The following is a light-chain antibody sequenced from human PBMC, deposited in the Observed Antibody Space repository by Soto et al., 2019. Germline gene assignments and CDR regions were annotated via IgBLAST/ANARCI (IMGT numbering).Light chain of an antibody. CDR2: DAS. J-gene: IGKJ1*01. V-gene: IGKV1-5*01. CDR1: QSINTW. Sequence: DIQMTQSPSTLSASIGDRVTITCRASQSINTWLAWYQQKPGKAPNLLISDASRLESGVPSRFSGSGSGTEFTLTISSLQPDDFATYYCQQYNTYSLTFGQGTKVDIK. CDR3: QQYNTYSLT.